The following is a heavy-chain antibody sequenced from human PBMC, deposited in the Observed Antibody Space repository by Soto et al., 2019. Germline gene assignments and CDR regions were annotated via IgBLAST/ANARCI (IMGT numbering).Heavy chain of an antibody. CDR1: GFTFSSYG. J-gene: IGHJ6*02. D-gene: IGHD6-19*01. CDR3: ARDRQRESSCPASRDF. CDR2: ISYDGSNK. V-gene: IGHV3-30*03. Sequence: PGGSLRLSCAASGFTFSSYGMHWVRQAPGKGLEWVAVISYDGSNKYYADSVKGRFTISRDNSKNTLYLQMNSLRAEDTALYYCARDRQRESSCPASRDFWGQGTTVTVSS.